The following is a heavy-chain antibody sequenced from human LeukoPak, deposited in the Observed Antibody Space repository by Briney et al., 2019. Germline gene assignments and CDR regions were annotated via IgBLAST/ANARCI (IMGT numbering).Heavy chain of an antibody. V-gene: IGHV3-33*08. J-gene: IGHJ4*02. Sequence: GGSLRLSCAASGFTFSSYAMSWVRQAPGKGLEWVAVIWYDGSNKYYADSVKGRFTISRDNSKNTLYLQMNSLRAEDTAVYYCAREHGYSYGPHFFDYWGQGTLVTVSS. CDR1: GFTFSSYA. CDR2: IWYDGSNK. D-gene: IGHD5-18*01. CDR3: AREHGYSYGPHFFDY.